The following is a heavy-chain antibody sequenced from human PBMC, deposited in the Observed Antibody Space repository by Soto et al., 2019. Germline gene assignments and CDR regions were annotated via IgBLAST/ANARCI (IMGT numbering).Heavy chain of an antibody. V-gene: IGHV4-59*01. Sequence: SETLSLTCTVSGGSIGSYYWSWIRQPPGKGLEWIGYIYYSGSTNYNPSLKSRVTISVDTSKNQFSPKLSSVTAADTAVYFCARVKGYTYGYDPRYYFDYWGQGTLVTVSS. CDR3: ARVKGYTYGYDPRYYFDY. D-gene: IGHD5-18*01. CDR2: IYYSGST. CDR1: GGSIGSYY. J-gene: IGHJ4*02.